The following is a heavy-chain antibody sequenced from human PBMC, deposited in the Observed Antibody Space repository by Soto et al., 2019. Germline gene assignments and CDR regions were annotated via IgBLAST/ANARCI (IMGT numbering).Heavy chain of an antibody. V-gene: IGHV3-23*01. J-gene: IGHJ4*02. Sequence: GGSLRLSCAASGFSFSSYAMSWVRQAPGKGLEWFSAISGSGGSTYYADSVKGRFTISRDNSKNTLYLQMNSLRAEDTAVYYCAKGGGGSKTAKNYCGNWGQGTMVTVSS. CDR3: AKGGGGSKTAKNYCGN. D-gene: IGHD2-21*01. CDR2: ISGSGGST. CDR1: GFSFSSYA.